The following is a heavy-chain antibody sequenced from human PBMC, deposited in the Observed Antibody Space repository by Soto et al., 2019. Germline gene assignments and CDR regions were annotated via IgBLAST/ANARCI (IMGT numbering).Heavy chain of an antibody. J-gene: IGHJ4*02. CDR3: ARGFDRAKVGY. CDR1: GGSFSGYY. D-gene: IGHD3-22*01. V-gene: IGHV4-34*01. CDR2: ISQSEGT. Sequence: SETLSLTCAIYGGSFSGYYGSWIRQPPGKGLEWIGEISQSEGTNYNPSLKSRVTISVDTSKSQVSLKLSSVTDADTAVYYCARGFDRAKVGYWGQGTLVTVSS.